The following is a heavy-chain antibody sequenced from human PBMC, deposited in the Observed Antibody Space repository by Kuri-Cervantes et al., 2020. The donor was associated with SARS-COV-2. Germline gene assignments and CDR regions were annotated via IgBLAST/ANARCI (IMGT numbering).Heavy chain of an antibody. D-gene: IGHD3-3*01. V-gene: IGHV4-34*01. J-gene: IGHJ5*02. CDR2: INHSGST. CDR1: GGSFSGYS. Sequence: GSLRLSCAVYGGSFSGYSWGWIRQPPGKGLEWIGEINHSGSTNYNPSLKSRVTISLDTSKSQVSLKLNSVTAADTAVYYCAKYGTDDYLSTYFGRGSWFDPWGQGTLVTVSS. CDR3: AKYGTDDYLSTYFGRGSWFDP.